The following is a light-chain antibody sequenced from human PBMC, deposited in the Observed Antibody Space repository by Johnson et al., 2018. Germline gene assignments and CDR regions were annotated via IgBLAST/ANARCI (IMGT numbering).Light chain of an antibody. CDR3: GTLDSSLSSGNV. J-gene: IGLJ1*01. V-gene: IGLV1-51*02. Sequence: QSVLTQPPSVSAAPGQKVTISCSGSSSNIGNNYVSWYQQLPGTAPKLLIYENKKRPSGIPDRFSGSKYGTSATLAIHGLPTGDAADYYGGTLDSSLSSGNVFGTGTKVTVL. CDR2: ENK. CDR1: SSNIGNNY.